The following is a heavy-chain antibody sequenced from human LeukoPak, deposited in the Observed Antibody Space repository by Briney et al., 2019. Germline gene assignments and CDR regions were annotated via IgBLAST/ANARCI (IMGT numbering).Heavy chain of an antibody. D-gene: IGHD2-15*01. CDR2: INHSGST. Sequence: SSETRSLTCAVYGGSFSGYYWSWIRQPPGKGLEWIGEINHSGSTNYNPSLKSRVTISVDTSKNQFSLKLSSVTAADTAVYYCARGPYCSGGSCYIYYYYGMDVWGQGTTVTVSS. V-gene: IGHV4-34*01. J-gene: IGHJ6*02. CDR3: ARGPYCSGGSCYIYYYYGMDV. CDR1: GGSFSGYY.